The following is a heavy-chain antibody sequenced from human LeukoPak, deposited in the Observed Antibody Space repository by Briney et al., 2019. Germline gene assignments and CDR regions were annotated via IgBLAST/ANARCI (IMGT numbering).Heavy chain of an antibody. V-gene: IGHV1-69*04. J-gene: IGHJ5*02. CDR2: IISILGVA. CDR3: ARGTLDIVATGDWFDP. D-gene: IGHD5-12*01. CDR1: GGTFSSYA. Sequence: SVKVSCKASGGTFSSYAISWVRQAPGQGLEWMGRIISILGVANYAQKFQGRVTITADKSTSTAYMELSSLRSEDTAVYYCARGTLDIVATGDWFDPWGQGTLVTVSS.